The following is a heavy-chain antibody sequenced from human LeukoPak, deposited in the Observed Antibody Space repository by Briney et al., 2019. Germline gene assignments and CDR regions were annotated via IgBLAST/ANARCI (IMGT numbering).Heavy chain of an antibody. D-gene: IGHD3-22*01. Sequence: GGSLRLSREASGFTFSSYAMHWVRQAPGKGLEWVAVISYDGSNKYYADSVKGRFTISRDNSKNTLYLQMNSLRAEDTAVYYCARGYFYDSSGYLQHWGQGTLVTVSS. CDR2: ISYDGSNK. CDR1: GFTFSSYA. J-gene: IGHJ1*01. CDR3: ARGYFYDSSGYLQH. V-gene: IGHV3-30*04.